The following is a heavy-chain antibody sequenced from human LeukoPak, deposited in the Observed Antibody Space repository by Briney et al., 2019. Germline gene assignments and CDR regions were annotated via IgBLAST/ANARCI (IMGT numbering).Heavy chain of an antibody. CDR2: IIPIFVTA. Sequence: SVKVSCKASGGTFSSYAISWVRQAPGQGLEWMGGIIPIFVTANYAQKFQGRVTITADKSTSTAYMELSSLTSEDTAVYYCARGRGVGATGAFDIWGQGTMVTVSS. CDR3: ARGRGVGATGAFDI. J-gene: IGHJ3*02. CDR1: GGTFSSYA. V-gene: IGHV1-69*06. D-gene: IGHD1-26*01.